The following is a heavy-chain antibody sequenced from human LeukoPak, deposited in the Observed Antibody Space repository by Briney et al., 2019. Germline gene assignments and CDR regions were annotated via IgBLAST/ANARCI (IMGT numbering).Heavy chain of an antibody. CDR2: ISSSSSYI. CDR1: GFTFSSYS. CDR3: ARVTTYCSSTSCYYPSPTDY. V-gene: IGHV3-21*01. Sequence: GGSLSLSCAASGFTFSSYSMNWVRQAPGKGLEWVSSISSSSSYIYYADSVKGRFTISRDNAKNSLYLQMNSLRAEDTAVYYCARVTTYCSSTSCYYPSPTDYWGQGTLVTVSS. D-gene: IGHD2-2*01. J-gene: IGHJ4*02.